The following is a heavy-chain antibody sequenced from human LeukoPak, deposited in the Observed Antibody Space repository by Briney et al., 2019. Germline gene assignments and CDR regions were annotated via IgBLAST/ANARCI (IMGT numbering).Heavy chain of an antibody. CDR2: IYHSGST. J-gene: IGHJ3*02. CDR3: ARRPRPGIAAAPDAFDI. Sequence: SQTLSLTCAVSGGSISSGGYSWSWIRQPPGKGLGWIGYIYHSGSTYYNPSLKSRVTISVDTSKNQFSLKLSSVTAADTAVYYCARRPRPGIAAAPDAFDIWGQGTMVTVSS. D-gene: IGHD6-13*01. CDR1: GGSISSGGYS. V-gene: IGHV4-30-2*01.